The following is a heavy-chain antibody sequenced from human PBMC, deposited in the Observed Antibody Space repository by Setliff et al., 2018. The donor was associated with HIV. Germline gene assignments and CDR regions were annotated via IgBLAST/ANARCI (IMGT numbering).Heavy chain of an antibody. V-gene: IGHV4-59*11. CDR1: GATISRHF. D-gene: IGHD3-3*01. CDR3: TRRQWGTSGYYECCQQ. CDR2: IYDSGVT. Sequence: SETLSLTCSVSGATISRHFWSWIRQSPGKGLEWIGTIYDSGVTKYNPSLQTRVRVSVDTSKSHLSLSLTSVTPADTAVYYCTRRQWGTSGYYECCQQWGQGSLVTVSS. J-gene: IGHJ1*01.